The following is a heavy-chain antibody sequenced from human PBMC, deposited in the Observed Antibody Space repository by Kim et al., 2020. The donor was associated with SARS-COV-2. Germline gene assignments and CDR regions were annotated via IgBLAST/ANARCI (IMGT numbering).Heavy chain of an antibody. CDR2: RIT. Sequence: RITNYAASVKGRFTISRDNAKNTLFLQMNCLSAADTALYYCLSDVVRGTNYWGQGSLVTVSS. J-gene: IGHJ4*02. CDR3: LSDVVRGTNY. V-gene: IGHV3-74*01. D-gene: IGHD2-15*01.